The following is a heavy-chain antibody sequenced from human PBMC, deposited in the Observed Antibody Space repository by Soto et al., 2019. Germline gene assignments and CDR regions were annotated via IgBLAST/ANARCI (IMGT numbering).Heavy chain of an antibody. CDR3: ARGYNSGWSDYFDF. J-gene: IGHJ4*02. Sequence: QVQLQESGPGLVKPSQTLSLTCTVSGDSVTRGEYYWNWIRQDPGKGLEWIGYIFHSGSTYYNPSLKSRLALSVDTSKNQSSLKLSSVTAADTAVYYCARGYNSGWSDYFDFWGQGRLVTVSS. D-gene: IGHD6-19*01. CDR1: GDSVTRGEYY. V-gene: IGHV4-31*03. CDR2: IFHSGST.